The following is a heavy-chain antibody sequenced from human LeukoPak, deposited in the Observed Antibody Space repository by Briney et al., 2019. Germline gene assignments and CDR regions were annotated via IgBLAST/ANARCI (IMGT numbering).Heavy chain of an antibody. CDR3: ARGGVSGFNYRFSGTFDL. D-gene: IGHD5-18*01. V-gene: IGHV4-31*03. Sequence: PSQTLSLTCTVSGDSFSSGGYYWSWIRLHPGKGLEWIACIYYGGRTHYDPSLKSRVIISMDTSNNTFPLRLNSVTAADTAVYYCARGGVSGFNYRFSGTFDLWGQGTMVTVSS. CDR2: IYYGGRT. CDR1: GDSFSSGGYY. J-gene: IGHJ3*01.